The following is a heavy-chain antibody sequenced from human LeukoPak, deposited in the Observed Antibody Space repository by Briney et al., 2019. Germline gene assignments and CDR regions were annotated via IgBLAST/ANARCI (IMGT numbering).Heavy chain of an antibody. V-gene: IGHV3-30*15. CDR2: ISKDGFNQ. J-gene: IGHJ4*02. CDR3: AREAYYGSGRSRQPSPV. D-gene: IGHD3-10*01. Sequence: PGTSLRLSCAASGFTFSSYAMYWVRQAPGKGLEWVSLISKDGFNQDHADSVKGRFTISRDNSRDTLYFQMSSLRPEDTAVYYCAREAYYGSGRSRQPSPVWGQGTLVIVSS. CDR1: GFTFSSYA.